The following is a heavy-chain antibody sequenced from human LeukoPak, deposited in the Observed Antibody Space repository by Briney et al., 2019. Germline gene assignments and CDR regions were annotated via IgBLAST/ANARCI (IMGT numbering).Heavy chain of an antibody. CDR1: GFVFRNYF. CDR2: IKNDGSEK. D-gene: IGHD3-3*01. Sequence: GGSLRLSCAASGFVFRNYFMSWVRQAPGKGLEWVASIKNDGSEKYYVDSVRGRYTISRDNTKNSLYLQMSSLRAEDTAVYYCATDRGWRTSGYYLYYFEYWGQGTLVTVSS. CDR3: ATDRGWRTSGYYLYYFEY. J-gene: IGHJ4*02. V-gene: IGHV3-7*01.